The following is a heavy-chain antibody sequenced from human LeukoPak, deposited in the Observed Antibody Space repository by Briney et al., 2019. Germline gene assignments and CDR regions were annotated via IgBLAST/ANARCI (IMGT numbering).Heavy chain of an antibody. J-gene: IGHJ4*02. V-gene: IGHV3-33*01. CDR3: ARYVGGGNSGGFDY. CDR1: GFTFSSYG. Sequence: GGSLRLSCAASGFTFSSYGMHWVRQAPGKGLEWVAVIWYDGSNKYYADSVKGRFSISRDNSKNTLYPQMNSLRAEDTAVYYCARYVGGGNSGGFDYWGQGTLVIVSS. D-gene: IGHD4-23*01. CDR2: IWYDGSNK.